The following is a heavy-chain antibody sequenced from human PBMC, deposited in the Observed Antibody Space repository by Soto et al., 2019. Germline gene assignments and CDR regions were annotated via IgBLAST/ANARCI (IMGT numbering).Heavy chain of an antibody. J-gene: IGHJ4*02. D-gene: IGHD6-6*01. CDR2: INHSGST. Sequence: SETLSLTCAVYGGSFSGYYWSWIRQPPGKGLEWIGEINHSGSTNYNPSLKSRVTISVDTSKNQFSLKLSSVTAADTAVYYCARARIAARPYYFDYWGQGTLVTVSS. V-gene: IGHV4-34*01. CDR1: GGSFSGYY. CDR3: ARARIAARPYYFDY.